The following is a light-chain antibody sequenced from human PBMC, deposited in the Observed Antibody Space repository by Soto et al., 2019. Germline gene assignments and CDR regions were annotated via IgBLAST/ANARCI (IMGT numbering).Light chain of an antibody. J-gene: IGLJ1*01. CDR3: SSYRDTSKLV. CDR2: EVS. V-gene: IGLV2-14*01. CDR1: SSDVGGYDY. Sequence: QPVLTQPASVSASPGQSITISCSGSSSDVGGYDYVSWYQQHPGKAPKWMIYEVSNRPSGVSDRFSGSKSGNTSSLTISGLQADDEADYYCSSYRDTSKLVFGPGTKLTVL.